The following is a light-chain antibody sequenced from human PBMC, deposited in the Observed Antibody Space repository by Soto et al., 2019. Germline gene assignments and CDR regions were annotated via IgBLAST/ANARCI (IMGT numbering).Light chain of an antibody. Sequence: QSVLTQPPSESGTPGQRVTISCSGSRSNIGSNTVNWYQQLPGTAPKFLIYSNNQRPSGVPKRFSGSKSGTSASLAISWVEAGDEADYYCQVWDNNSDLYVFGSGTKLTVL. CDR3: QVWDNNSDLYV. CDR1: RSNIGSNT. CDR2: SNN. V-gene: IGLV1-44*01. J-gene: IGLJ1*01.